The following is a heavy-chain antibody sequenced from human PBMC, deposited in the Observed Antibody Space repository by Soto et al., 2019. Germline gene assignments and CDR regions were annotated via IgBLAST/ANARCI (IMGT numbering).Heavy chain of an antibody. CDR3: AKMDSGYASGHARFDP. CDR1: GFTFSSYA. CDR2: ISGSGGST. Sequence: GGSLRLSCAASGFTFSSYAMSWVRQAPGKWLEWVSAISGSGGSTYYADSVKGRFTISRDNSKNTLYLQMNSLRAEDTAVYYCAKMDSGYASGHARFDPWGQGTLVNVSS. V-gene: IGHV3-23*01. D-gene: IGHD3-22*01. J-gene: IGHJ5*02.